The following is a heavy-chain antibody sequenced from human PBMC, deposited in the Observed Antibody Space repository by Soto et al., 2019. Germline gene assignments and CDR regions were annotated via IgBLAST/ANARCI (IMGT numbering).Heavy chain of an antibody. CDR1: GYPVTAYY. V-gene: IGHV1-2*02. CDR2: INPATGAA. D-gene: IGHD3-3*01. CDR3: ARGGGVGVAGSAAFDM. Sequence: QLHLVQSGAVVKKPGASVTVSCSASGYPVTAYYMHWVRQAPGRGLEWMGGINPATGAAKYTQTFQGRGTMHRDTSTSTVFMELRGLTSEDTAVFFCARGGGVGVAGSAAFDMWGQGTLVTVSS. J-gene: IGHJ3*02.